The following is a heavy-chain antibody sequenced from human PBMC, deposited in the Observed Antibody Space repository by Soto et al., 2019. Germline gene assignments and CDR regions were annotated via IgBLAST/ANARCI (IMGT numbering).Heavy chain of an antibody. Sequence: ASVKVSCKASGYTFTGYYMHWVRQAPGQGLEWMGWINPNSGGTNYAQKFQGWVTMTRDTSISTAYMELSRLRSDDTAVYYCVRGSSSQNIVQYYFDYWGQGTLVTVSS. J-gene: IGHJ4*02. CDR2: INPNSGGT. V-gene: IGHV1-2*04. CDR1: GYTFTGYY. D-gene: IGHD3-16*02. CDR3: VRGSSSQNIVQYYFDY.